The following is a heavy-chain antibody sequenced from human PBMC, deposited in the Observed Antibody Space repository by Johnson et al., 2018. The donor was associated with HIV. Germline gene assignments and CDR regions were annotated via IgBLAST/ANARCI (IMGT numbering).Heavy chain of an antibody. CDR1: GFTFNSYA. D-gene: IGHD7-27*01. CDR3: ARPRTGSDAFDI. V-gene: IGHV3-33*08. Sequence: QVQLVESGGGVVQPGRSLRLSCAASGFTFNSYAMHWVRQAPGKGLAWLSVIWYDGSNKYYADSVKGRFTVSRDNSKNTLYLQMNSLRAEDTAVYYCARPRTGSDAFDIWGQGTMVTVSS. CDR2: IWYDGSNK. J-gene: IGHJ3*02.